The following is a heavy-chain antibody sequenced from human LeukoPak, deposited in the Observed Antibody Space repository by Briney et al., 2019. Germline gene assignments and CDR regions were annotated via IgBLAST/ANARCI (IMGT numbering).Heavy chain of an antibody. D-gene: IGHD2-2*01. CDR3: ARAGIVPAAPVSFDI. Sequence: GASVKVSCKASGHTFTSYGISSVRQAPGQGLEWMGWISAYNGNTNYAQKLQGRVTMTTDTSTSTAYMELRSLRSDDTAVYYCARAGIVPAAPVSFDIWGQGTMVTVSS. V-gene: IGHV1-18*01. CDR2: ISAYNGNT. J-gene: IGHJ3*02. CDR1: GHTFTSYG.